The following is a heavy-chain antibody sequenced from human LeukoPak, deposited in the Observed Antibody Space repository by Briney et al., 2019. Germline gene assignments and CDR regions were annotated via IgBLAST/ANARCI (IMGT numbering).Heavy chain of an antibody. V-gene: IGHV4-34*01. D-gene: IGHD4-23*01. CDR3: ARGQGDSAKNGGRNFDY. CDR2: INHSGST. J-gene: IGHJ4*02. Sequence: PSETLSLTCAVYGGSFSGYYCSWIRHPPRKGLDLNGEINHSGSTNYNPSLKSRVTISVDTSKNQFSLKLSSVTAADTAVYYCARGQGDSAKNGGRNFDYWGQGTLVTVSS. CDR1: GGSFSGYY.